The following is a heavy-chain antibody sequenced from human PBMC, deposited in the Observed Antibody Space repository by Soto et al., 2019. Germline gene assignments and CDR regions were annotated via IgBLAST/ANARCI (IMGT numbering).Heavy chain of an antibody. Sequence: PSETLSLTCTVSGGSVSSGSYYWSWIRQPLGKGLEWIGYIYYSGSTNYNPSLKSRVTISVDTSKNQFSLKLSSVTAADTAVYYCARDRRIAAAGGYNWFGPWGQGTLVTVSS. J-gene: IGHJ5*02. CDR3: ARDRRIAAAGGYNWFGP. V-gene: IGHV4-61*01. D-gene: IGHD6-13*01. CDR2: IYYSGST. CDR1: GGSVSSGSYY.